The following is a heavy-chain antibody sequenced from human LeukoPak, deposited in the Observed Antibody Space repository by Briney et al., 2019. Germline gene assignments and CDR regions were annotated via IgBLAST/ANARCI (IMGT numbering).Heavy chain of an antibody. V-gene: IGHV4-39*07. D-gene: IGHD2-21*01. CDR3: AREDIVVVSSFDY. CDR1: GGSISSSSYY. J-gene: IGHJ4*02. Sequence: SETLSLTCTVSGGSISSSSYYWGWIRQPPGKGLEWIGSIYYSGSTYYNPSLKSRVTISVDTSKNQFSLKLSSVTAADTAVYYCAREDIVVVSSFDYWGQGTLVTVSS. CDR2: IYYSGST.